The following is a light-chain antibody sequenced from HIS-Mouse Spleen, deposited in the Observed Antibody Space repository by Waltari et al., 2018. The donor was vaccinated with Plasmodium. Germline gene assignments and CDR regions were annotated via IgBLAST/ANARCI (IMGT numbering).Light chain of an antibody. CDR3: YSTDSSGNHRV. V-gene: IGLV3-10*01. J-gene: IGLJ3*02. CDR1: SLPKKY. Sequence: SYALTQPPSASVSPGQTARITCPGESLPKKYAYWYQQKSGQAPVLVIYEDSKRPSGIPERFSGSSSGTMATLTISGAQVEDEADYYCYSTDSSGNHRVFGGGTKLTVL. CDR2: EDS.